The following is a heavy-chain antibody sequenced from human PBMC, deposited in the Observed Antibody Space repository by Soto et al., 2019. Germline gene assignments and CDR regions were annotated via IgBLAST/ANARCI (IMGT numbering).Heavy chain of an antibody. J-gene: IGHJ5*02. Sequence: QVQLQESGPGLVKPSQTLSLTCTVSGGSISSGGYYWSWIRQHPGKGLEWIGYIYYSGSTYYNPSLKSRVTISVDTSKNQFSLKLSSVTAADTAVYYCARVSRITIFGVVPNWFDPWGQGTLVTVSS. CDR2: IYYSGST. V-gene: IGHV4-31*03. CDR1: GGSISSGGYY. D-gene: IGHD3-3*01. CDR3: ARVSRITIFGVVPNWFDP.